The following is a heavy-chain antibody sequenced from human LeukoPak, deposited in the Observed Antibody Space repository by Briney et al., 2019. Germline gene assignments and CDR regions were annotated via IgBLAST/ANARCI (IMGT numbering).Heavy chain of an antibody. CDR1: GFTFSSYA. J-gene: IGHJ4*02. CDR3: AKPPFAELRFFDY. D-gene: IGHD3-3*01. Sequence: GGSLRLSCAASGFTFSSYAMSWFRQAPGKGLEWVSAISGSGGSTYYADSVKGRFTISRDNSKNTLYLQMNSLRAEDTAVYYCAKPPFAELRFFDYWGQGTLVTVSS. CDR2: ISGSGGST. V-gene: IGHV3-23*01.